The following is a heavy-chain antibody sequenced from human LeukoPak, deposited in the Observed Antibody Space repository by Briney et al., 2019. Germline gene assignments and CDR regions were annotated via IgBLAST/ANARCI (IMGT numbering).Heavy chain of an antibody. D-gene: IGHD3-3*01. CDR2: INSDGSST. J-gene: IGHJ6*02. CDR3: AREGVDDFWSGRYYYGMDV. Sequence: GGSLRLSCAASGFTFSSYWMHWVRQAPGKGLVWVSRINSDGSSTSYADSVKGRFTISRDNAKNTLYLQMNSLRAEDTAVYYCAREGVDDFWSGRYYYGMDVWGQGTTVTVSS. V-gene: IGHV3-74*01. CDR1: GFTFSSYW.